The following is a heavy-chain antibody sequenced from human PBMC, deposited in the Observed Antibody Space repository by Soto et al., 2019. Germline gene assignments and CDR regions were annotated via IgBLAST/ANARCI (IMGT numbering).Heavy chain of an antibody. D-gene: IGHD3-10*01. CDR2: IYHSGST. Sequence: SETLSLTCAVSGGSISSSNWWRWVRQPPGKGLEWIGEIYHSGSTNYNPSLKSRVTILVDKSKNQFSLKLSSVTAADTAVYYCARGKWFGDYYYYYGMDVWGQGTTVS. J-gene: IGHJ6*02. CDR1: GGSISSSNW. CDR3: ARGKWFGDYYYYYGMDV. V-gene: IGHV4-4*02.